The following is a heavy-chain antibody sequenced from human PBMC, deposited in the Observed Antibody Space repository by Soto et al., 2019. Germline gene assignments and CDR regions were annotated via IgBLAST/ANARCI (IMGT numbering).Heavy chain of an antibody. D-gene: IGHD2-2*01. Sequence: GASVKVSCKASGYTFTSYYMHWVRQAPGQGLEWMGIINPSGGSTSYAQKFQGRVTMTRDTSTSTVYMELSSLRSEDTAVYYCAGWGLTDSVVVPADSDASDIWGQGTMVTVSS. CDR3: AGWGLTDSVVVPADSDASDI. CDR2: INPSGGST. CDR1: GYTFTSYY. V-gene: IGHV1-46*01. J-gene: IGHJ3*02.